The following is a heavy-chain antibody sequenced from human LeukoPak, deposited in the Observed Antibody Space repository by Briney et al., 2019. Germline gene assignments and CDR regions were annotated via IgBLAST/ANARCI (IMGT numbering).Heavy chain of an antibody. CDR1: GFTFSSYA. J-gene: IGHJ4*02. CDR2: IWYDGSNQ. D-gene: IGHD4-17*01. CDR3: ARDSRGYGDYVDY. V-gene: IGHV3-33*08. Sequence: PGGSLSLSCAASGFTFSSYAMPWVRQAPGKGLEWVAVIWYDGSNQYYSDSVRGRFTISRDNSKNTLFLQMNSLRGEDTAVYYCARDSRGYGDYVDYWGQGTLVTVSS.